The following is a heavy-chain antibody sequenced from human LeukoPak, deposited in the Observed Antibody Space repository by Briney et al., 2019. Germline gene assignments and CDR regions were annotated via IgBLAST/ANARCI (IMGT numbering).Heavy chain of an antibody. J-gene: IGHJ4*02. CDR2: TSSSSSYI. Sequence: PGGSLRLSCAASGFTFSSYSMNWVRQAPGKGLEGVSSTSSSSSYIYYADSVKGRFTISRDNAKNSLYLQMNSLRAQDTAVYYCARDVTLGNFDYWGQGILVIVSS. CDR3: ARDVTLGNFDY. D-gene: IGHD3-16*01. CDR1: GFTFSSYS. V-gene: IGHV3-21*01.